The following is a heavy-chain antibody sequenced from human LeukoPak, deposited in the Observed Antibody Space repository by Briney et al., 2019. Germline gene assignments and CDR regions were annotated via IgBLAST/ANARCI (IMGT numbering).Heavy chain of an antibody. CDR1: GGSFSGYY. V-gene: IGHV4-34*01. D-gene: IGHD4-17*01. CDR2: INHSGST. J-gene: IGHJ4*02. Sequence: SETLSLTCAVYGGSFSGYYWTWIRQPPGKGLEWIGEINHSGSTNYNPSLKSRVTISVDTSKKQFSLKLSSVTAADTAVYYCARGLNRNDYGDYGYWGQGTLVTVSS. CDR3: ARGLNRNDYGDYGY.